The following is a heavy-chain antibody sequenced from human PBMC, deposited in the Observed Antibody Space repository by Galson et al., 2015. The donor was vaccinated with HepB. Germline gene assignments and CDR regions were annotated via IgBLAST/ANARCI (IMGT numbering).Heavy chain of an antibody. D-gene: IGHD3-10*01. J-gene: IGHJ6*02. Sequence: SLRLSCAASGFTFSSYAMHWVRQAPGKGLEWVAVISYDGRREYYADSVKGRFTISRDNSRTTLFFQMNTLRREDTAIYYCARGDASGSIVPTFYRMDVWGQGTTVAVSS. CDR3: ARGDASGSIVPTFYRMDV. V-gene: IGHV3-30*04. CDR1: GFTFSSYA. CDR2: ISYDGRRE.